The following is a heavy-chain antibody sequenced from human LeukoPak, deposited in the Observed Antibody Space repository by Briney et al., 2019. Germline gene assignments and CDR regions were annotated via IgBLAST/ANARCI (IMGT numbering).Heavy chain of an antibody. V-gene: IGHV5-51*01. J-gene: IGHJ6*02. D-gene: IGHD3-22*01. Sequence: GESLQISCQGSGSSFTSHWIGWVRQMPGEGLEWMGIIYPGDSDTRYSPSFQGQVTISADKSISTAYLQWRSLKASDTAMYYCARLNHDNFYYGMDVWGQGTTVTVSS. CDR1: GSSFTSHW. CDR2: IYPGDSDT. CDR3: ARLNHDNFYYGMDV.